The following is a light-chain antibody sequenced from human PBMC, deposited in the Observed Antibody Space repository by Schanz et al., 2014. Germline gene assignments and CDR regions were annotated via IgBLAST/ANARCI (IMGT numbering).Light chain of an antibody. CDR1: QSLLHGNGYNY. J-gene: IGKJ1*01. V-gene: IGKV2-28*01. CDR3: MQELQTPWT. CDR2: LGS. Sequence: DIVMTQSPLSLPVTPGEPASISCRSSQSLLHGNGYNYLDWYLQKPGQSPQLLIYLGSNRASGVPDRFSGSGSGTDFTLKISRVEAEDVGVYYCMQELQTPWTFGQGTKVEI.